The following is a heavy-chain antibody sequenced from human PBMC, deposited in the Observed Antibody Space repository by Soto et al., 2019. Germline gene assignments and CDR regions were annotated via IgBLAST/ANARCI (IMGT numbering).Heavy chain of an antibody. CDR3: ARMATFGSLNWFDP. J-gene: IGHJ5*02. D-gene: IGHD3-16*01. Sequence: ASVKVSCKASGYTFTVYYMHWVRQAPGQGLEWMGWINPKSGGTMYPQKFQGRVTMTWDISIATAYMELSSLRSDDTAIYYCARMATFGSLNWFDPWGQGTLVTVSS. CDR2: INPKSGGT. CDR1: GYTFTVYY. V-gene: IGHV1-2*02.